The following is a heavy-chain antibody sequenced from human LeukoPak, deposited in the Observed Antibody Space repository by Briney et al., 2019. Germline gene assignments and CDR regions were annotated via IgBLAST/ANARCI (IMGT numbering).Heavy chain of an antibody. CDR2: ISSSSSYI. D-gene: IGHD4-23*01. J-gene: IGHJ4*02. V-gene: IGHV3-21*01. Sequence: PGGSLRLSCAASGFTFSSYSMNWVRQAPGKGLEWVSSISSSSSYIYYADSVKGRFTISRDNAKNSLYLQMNSLGAEDTAVYYGARDIWDRNSIGDYWGQGTLVTVSS. CDR3: ARDIWDRNSIGDY. CDR1: GFTFSSYS.